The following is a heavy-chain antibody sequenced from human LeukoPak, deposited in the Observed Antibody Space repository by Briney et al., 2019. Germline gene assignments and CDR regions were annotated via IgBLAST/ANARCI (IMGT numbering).Heavy chain of an antibody. J-gene: IGHJ5*02. Sequence: GGSLRLSCAASGFTFSSYIMNWVRQAPGKGLEWVSYISSSSSTIYYADSVKGRFTISRDNAKNSLYLQMNSLRVEDTAVYYCATAFRGGDPWGQGTLVTVSS. V-gene: IGHV3-48*04. CDR3: ATAFRGGDP. CDR2: ISSSSSTI. D-gene: IGHD3-10*01. CDR1: GFTFSSYI.